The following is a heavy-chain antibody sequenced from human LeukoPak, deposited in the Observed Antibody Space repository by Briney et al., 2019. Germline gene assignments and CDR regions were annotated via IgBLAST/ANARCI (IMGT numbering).Heavy chain of an antibody. J-gene: IGHJ4*02. Sequence: SETLSLTCVVPGGSFSDYYWTWIRQSPGRGLEWIAEIIHSGRTNYNPSLESRATLSVDTSKRQFSLRLSSVTAADTAVYYCARGIVLMHYATFDFWGQGSLVTVSS. D-gene: IGHD2-8*01. V-gene: IGHV4-34*12. CDR2: IIHSGRT. CDR3: ARGIVLMHYATFDF. CDR1: GGSFSDYY.